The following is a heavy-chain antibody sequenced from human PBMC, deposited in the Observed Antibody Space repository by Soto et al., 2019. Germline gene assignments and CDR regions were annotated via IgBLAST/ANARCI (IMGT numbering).Heavy chain of an antibody. CDR3: ARLATRYYFDY. V-gene: IGHV4-59*01. Sequence: SETLSLTCTVTRHSICSYYWSWIRQPPGKGLEWIGYIYYSGSTNYNPSLKSRVTISVDTSKNQFSLKMSSVTAADTAVYYCARLATRYYFDYWGQGTLVTVS. J-gene: IGHJ4*02. D-gene: IGHD1-1*01. CDR1: RHSICSYY. CDR2: IYYSGST.